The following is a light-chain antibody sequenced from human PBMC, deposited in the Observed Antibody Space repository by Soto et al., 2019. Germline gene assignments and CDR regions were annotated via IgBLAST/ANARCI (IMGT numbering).Light chain of an antibody. CDR2: GAS. CDR1: QSVSSSY. Sequence: EIVLKQSPGTLSLSPGERATLSCRASQSVSSSYLAWYQQKPGQAPRLLIFGASYRATGIPDRFSGSGSGTDFTLTISRLEPEDFAVYYCQQYNSSPWTFGQGTKVEIK. J-gene: IGKJ1*01. CDR3: QQYNSSPWT. V-gene: IGKV3-20*01.